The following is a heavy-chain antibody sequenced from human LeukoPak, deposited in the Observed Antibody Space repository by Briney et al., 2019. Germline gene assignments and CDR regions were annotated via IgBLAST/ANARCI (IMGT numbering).Heavy chain of an antibody. CDR3: ARHAPGEWLRYYDY. CDR1: GGSISSYY. J-gene: IGHJ4*02. CDR2: IYYSGST. Sequence: PSETLSLTCTVSGGSISSYYWSWIRQPPGKGLEWIGYIYYSGSTNYNPSLKSRVTISVDTSKNQFSLKLSSVTAADTAVHYCARHAPGEWLRYYDYWGQGTLVTVSS. D-gene: IGHD5-12*01. V-gene: IGHV4-59*08.